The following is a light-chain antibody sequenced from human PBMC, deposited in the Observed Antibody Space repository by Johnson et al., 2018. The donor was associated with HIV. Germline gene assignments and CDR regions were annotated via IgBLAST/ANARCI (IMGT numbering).Light chain of an antibody. CDR1: SSNIVNNY. V-gene: IGLV1-51*01. CDR2: DND. CDR3: GTWDNSLSAV. J-gene: IGLJ1*01. Sequence: QAVLTQPPSVSAAPGQKVTISCSGTSSNIVNNYVSWYQHLPGTAPKVLIYDNDKRPSGIPDRFSGSKSGTSATLGITGLQTGDEADYYCGTWDNSLSAVFGTGTTVTVL.